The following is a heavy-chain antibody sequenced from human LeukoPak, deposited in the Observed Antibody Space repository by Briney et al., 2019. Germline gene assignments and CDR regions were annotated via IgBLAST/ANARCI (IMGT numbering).Heavy chain of an antibody. CDR2: INPSGGST. J-gene: IGHJ5*02. V-gene: IGHV1-46*01. CDR3: ARDVGHGPSEACFDP. CDR1: GYTFTSYY. Sequence: GASVKVSCKASGYTFTSYYIHWVRQAPGQGLEWMGLINPSGGSTNYAQKFQGRVTMTRDMSTSTVYMELSSLRSEDTAVYYCARDVGHGPSEACFDPWGQGTLVTVSS. D-gene: IGHD2-15*01.